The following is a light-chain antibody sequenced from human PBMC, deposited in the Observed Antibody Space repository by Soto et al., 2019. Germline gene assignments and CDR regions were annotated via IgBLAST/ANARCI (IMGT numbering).Light chain of an antibody. CDR2: EVT. CDR1: SSDVGDYPY. J-gene: IGLJ1*01. CDR3: SSYSATNTLV. V-gene: IGLV2-14*01. Sequence: QSVLTQPASVSGSPGQSITISCTGTSSDVGDYPYVSWYQQHPGEVPKLIIYEVTNRPSGVTSRFSGSKSENTASLTISGLQAEDEADYYCSSYSATNTLVFGGGTKVTV.